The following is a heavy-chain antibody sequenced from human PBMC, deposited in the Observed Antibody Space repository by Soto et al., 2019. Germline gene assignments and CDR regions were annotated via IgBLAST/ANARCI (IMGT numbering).Heavy chain of an antibody. CDR2: INHSGST. CDR3: ARAPRRISYAFDI. D-gene: IGHD3-3*02. J-gene: IGHJ3*02. V-gene: IGHV4-34*01. Sequence: SETLSLTCAVYGGSFSGYYWSWIRQPPGKGLEWIGEINHSGSTNYNPSLKSRVTISVDTSKNQFSLKLSSVTAADTAVYYCARAPRRISYAFDIWGQGTMVTVSS. CDR1: GGSFSGYY.